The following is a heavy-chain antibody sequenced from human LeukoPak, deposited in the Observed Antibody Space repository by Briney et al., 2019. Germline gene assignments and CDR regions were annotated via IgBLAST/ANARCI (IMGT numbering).Heavy chain of an antibody. V-gene: IGHV1-8*01. J-gene: IGHJ5*02. D-gene: IGHD2-15*01. Sequence: ASVKVSCKASGYTFTRYDINWVRQATGQGLEWMGWMNPNRGNTGYAQKFQGRVTMTKNTTISTAYMELSSLRSEDTAVYYCARGGYCSGGSCYRNRFDPWGQGTLVTVSS. CDR2: MNPNRGNT. CDR1: GYTFTRYD. CDR3: ARGGYCSGGSCYRNRFDP.